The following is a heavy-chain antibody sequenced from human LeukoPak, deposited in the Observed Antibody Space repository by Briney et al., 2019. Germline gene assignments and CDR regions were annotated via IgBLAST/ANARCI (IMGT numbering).Heavy chain of an antibody. CDR1: GFTLSNYG. Sequence: GGSLRLSCAASGFTLSNYGMNWVRQAPGTGLEWVSYISSTSSAKNYADSVKRRFTISRDNDKKLLYLQMNSLRVEDTAVYYCARGGAARPDYWGQGTLVTVS. D-gene: IGHD6-6*01. J-gene: IGHJ4*02. CDR2: ISSTSSAK. CDR3: ARGGAARPDY. V-gene: IGHV3-48*01.